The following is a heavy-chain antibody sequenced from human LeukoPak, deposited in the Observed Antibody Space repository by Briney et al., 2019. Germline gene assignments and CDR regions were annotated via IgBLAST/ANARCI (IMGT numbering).Heavy chain of an antibody. J-gene: IGHJ5*02. V-gene: IGHV3-49*04. CDR1: GFTFGDYA. CDR2: IRSKAYGGTT. CDR3: TRDATGCSSTSCYTIVNWFDP. D-gene: IGHD2-2*02. Sequence: GRSLRLSCTASGFTFGDYAMSWVRQAPGKGLEWVGFIRSKAYGGTTEYAASVKGRFTISRDDSKSIAYLQMNSLKTEDTAVYYCTRDATGCSSTSCYTIVNWFDPWGQGTLVTVSS.